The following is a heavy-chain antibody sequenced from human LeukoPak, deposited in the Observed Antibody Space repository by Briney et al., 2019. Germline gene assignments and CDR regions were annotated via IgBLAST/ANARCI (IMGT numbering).Heavy chain of an antibody. D-gene: IGHD5-12*01. J-gene: IGHJ4*02. CDR3: ARLGGGYDYEWGFVGYYFDY. V-gene: IGHV3-48*04. Sequence: GGSLRLSCAVSGFTFSSYNMHWVRQAPGKGLEWISYISSTSSTIYYADSVKGRLTISRDNAKNLLYLQMNSLRAEDTAVYYCARLGGGYDYEWGFVGYYFDYWGQGTLVTVSS. CDR2: ISSTSSTI. CDR1: GFTFSSYN.